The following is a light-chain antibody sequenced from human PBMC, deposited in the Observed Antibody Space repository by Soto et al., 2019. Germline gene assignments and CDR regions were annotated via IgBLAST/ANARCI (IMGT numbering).Light chain of an antibody. CDR3: QQLKSFPLS. CDR1: QGISSS. CDR2: AAS. V-gene: IGKV1-9*01. J-gene: IGKJ4*01. Sequence: IQLTQSPSSLSASVGDRVTITCRASQGISSSLAWYQQQPGKAPKLLIYAASTLQSGVPSRFSGSGSGTDFTLTISSLQTEEFATYYCQQLKSFPLSCGGGTTVEIK.